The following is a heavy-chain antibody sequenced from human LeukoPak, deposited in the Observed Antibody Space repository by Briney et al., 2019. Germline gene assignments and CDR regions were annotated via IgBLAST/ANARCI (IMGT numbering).Heavy chain of an antibody. V-gene: IGHV4-39*01. CDR2: IYYSGST. J-gene: IGHJ4*02. Sequence: SETLSLTCTASGGSISSSSYYWGWIRQPPGKGLEWIGSIYYSGSTYYNPSLKSRVTISVDTSKNQFSLKLSSVTAADTAVYYCARLGSSLVVAALFDYWGQGTLVTVSS. CDR3: ARLGSSLVVAALFDY. D-gene: IGHD2-15*01. CDR1: GGSISSSSYY.